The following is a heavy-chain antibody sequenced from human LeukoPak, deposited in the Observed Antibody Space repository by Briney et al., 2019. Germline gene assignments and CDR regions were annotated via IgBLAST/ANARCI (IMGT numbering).Heavy chain of an antibody. CDR2: ISTYNGNT. V-gene: IGHV1-18*01. CDR3: ARDGEYCSGGSCYLDY. Sequence: ASVKVSCKASGYTFTKYGITWVRQAPGQGLEWMGWISTYNGNTNYAQKFQGRVTITADKSTSTAYMELSSLRSEDTAVYYCARDGEYCSGGSCYLDYWGQGTLVTVSS. CDR1: GYTFTKYG. J-gene: IGHJ4*02. D-gene: IGHD2-15*01.